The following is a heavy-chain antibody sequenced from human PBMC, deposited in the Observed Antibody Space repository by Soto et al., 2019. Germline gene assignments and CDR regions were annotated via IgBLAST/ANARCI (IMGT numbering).Heavy chain of an antibody. CDR1: GGSFSGYY. Sequence: PSETLSLTCAVYGGSFSGYYWSWIRQPPGKGLEWIGEINHSGSTNYNPSLKSRVTISVDTSKNQFSLKLSSVTAADTAVYYCAPRIAAAGLTTFDYWGQGTLVTVSS. V-gene: IGHV4-34*01. CDR2: INHSGST. CDR3: APRIAAAGLTTFDY. J-gene: IGHJ4*02. D-gene: IGHD6-13*01.